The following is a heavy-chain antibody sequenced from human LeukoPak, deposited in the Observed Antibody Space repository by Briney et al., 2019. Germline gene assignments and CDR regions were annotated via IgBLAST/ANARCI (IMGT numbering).Heavy chain of an antibody. CDR2: ISTNEGST. J-gene: IGHJ4*02. D-gene: IGHD5-12*01. Sequence: GGSLRLSCSASGFIFSNYAMHWVRQSPGKGPEYVSAISTNEGSTYYADSVKGRFTISRDNSKNTLYLQMSSLTPEDTAVYYCVKGWIKAGGNFCWGQGTLVTVSS. V-gene: IGHV3-64D*06. CDR1: GFIFSNYA. CDR3: VKGWIKAGGNFC.